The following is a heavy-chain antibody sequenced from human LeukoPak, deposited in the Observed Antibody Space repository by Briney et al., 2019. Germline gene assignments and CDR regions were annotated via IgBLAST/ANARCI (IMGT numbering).Heavy chain of an antibody. CDR3: ARDTDGSSSEYYYYYMDV. V-gene: IGHV3-74*01. J-gene: IGHJ6*03. Sequence: GGSLRLSCAASGFTFSSYWMHWVRQAPGKGLVWVSRINSDGSSTSYADSVKGRFTISRDNAKNTLYLQMNGLRAEDTAVYYCARDTDGSSSEYYYYYMDVWGKGTTVTVSS. CDR2: INSDGSST. CDR1: GFTFSSYW. D-gene: IGHD6-6*01.